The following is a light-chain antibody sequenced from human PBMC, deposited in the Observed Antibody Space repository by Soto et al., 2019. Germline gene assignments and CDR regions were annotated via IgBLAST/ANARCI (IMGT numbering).Light chain of an antibody. CDR2: EVS. CDR1: SSDVGGYNY. J-gene: IGLJ2*01. CDR3: SSSTSSTVL. V-gene: IGLV2-14*01. Sequence: QSALTQPASMSGSPGQSITISCTGTSSDVGGYNYVSWYQQHPGKAPKLMVYEVSNRPSRVSSRFSGSKSGNTASLTISGLQAEDEADYYFSSSTSSTVLFGGGTKVTVL.